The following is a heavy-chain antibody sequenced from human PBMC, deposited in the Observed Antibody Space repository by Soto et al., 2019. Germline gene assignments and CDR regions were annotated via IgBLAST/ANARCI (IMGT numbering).Heavy chain of an antibody. CDR1: GFTFNYYP. CDR2: VSFDGSNK. Sequence: PGGSLRLSCAASGFTFNYYPMHWVRQAPGKGLEWVAVVSFDGSNKYYADSVKGRFTISKDNSKNTLYLQMNSLRREDTAVYYCARLPGPLVAVLYIYPLDGREAMSDVDVWGQGTTVTVPS. D-gene: IGHD6-19*01. V-gene: IGHV3-30-3*01. J-gene: IGHJ6*02. CDR3: ARLPGPLVAVLYIYPLDGREAMSDVDV.